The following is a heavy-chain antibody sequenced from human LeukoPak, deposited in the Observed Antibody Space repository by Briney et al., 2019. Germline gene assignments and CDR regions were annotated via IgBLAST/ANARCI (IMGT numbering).Heavy chain of an antibody. D-gene: IGHD2-15*01. J-gene: IGHJ3*02. CDR3: ARYLGVVVAATGLDAFDI. CDR1: GGSISSYY. CDR2: IYYSGST. V-gene: IGHV4-59*01. Sequence: SETLSLTCTVSGGSISSYYWSWIRQPPGKGLEWIGYIYYSGSTNYNPSLKSRVTISVDTSKNQFSLKLRSVTAADTAVYYCARYLGVVVAATGLDAFDIWGQGTMVTVSS.